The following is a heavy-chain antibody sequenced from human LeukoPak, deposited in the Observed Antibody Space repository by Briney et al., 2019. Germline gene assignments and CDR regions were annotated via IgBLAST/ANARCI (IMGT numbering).Heavy chain of an antibody. Sequence: PGGSLRLSCAASGFTFSSYAMSWVRQAPGKGLEWVSAISGSGGSTYYADSVKGRFTISGDNSKNTLYLQMNSLRAEDTAVYYCAKHPSRGWYYFDYWGQGTLVTVSS. J-gene: IGHJ4*02. CDR2: ISGSGGST. D-gene: IGHD6-19*01. V-gene: IGHV3-23*01. CDR3: AKHPSRGWYYFDY. CDR1: GFTFSSYA.